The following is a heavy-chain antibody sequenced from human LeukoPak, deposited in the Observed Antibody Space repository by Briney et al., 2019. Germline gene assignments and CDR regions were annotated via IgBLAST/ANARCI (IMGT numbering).Heavy chain of an antibody. V-gene: IGHV3-30*18. CDR3: AKGEYGSGSD. J-gene: IGHJ4*02. CDR1: GFIFSSYG. CDR2: ISYDGSNK. Sequence: PGGSLRLSCAASGFIFSSYGMHWVRQAPGKGLEWVAVISYDGSNKYYADSVKGRFTISRDNSKNTLYLQMNSLRAEDTAVYYCAKGEYGSGSDWGQGTLVTVSS. D-gene: IGHD3-10*01.